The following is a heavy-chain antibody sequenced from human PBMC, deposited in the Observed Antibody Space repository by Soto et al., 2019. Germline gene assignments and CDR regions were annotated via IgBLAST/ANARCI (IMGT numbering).Heavy chain of an antibody. V-gene: IGHV1-18*01. CDR2: ISPYNGNT. Sequence: QVQLVQSGAEVKKPGASVKVSCKASGYTFTSYGISWVRQAPGQGLEWMGWISPYNGNTNYAQKLQGRVTMTTDTHTSTAYMERRSLISDDTAVYYCASVSYSSSSVWFDPWGQGTLVTVSS. J-gene: IGHJ5*02. CDR3: ASVSYSSSSVWFDP. CDR1: GYTFTSYG. D-gene: IGHD6-6*01.